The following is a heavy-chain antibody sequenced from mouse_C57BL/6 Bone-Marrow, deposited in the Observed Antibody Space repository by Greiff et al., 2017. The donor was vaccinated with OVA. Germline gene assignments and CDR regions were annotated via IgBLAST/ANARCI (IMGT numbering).Heavy chain of an antibody. CDR1: GYTFTSYW. V-gene: IGHV1-69*01. J-gene: IGHJ4*01. CDR2: IDPSDSYT. Sequence: QVQLQQPGAELVMPGASVKLSCKASGYTFTSYWMHWVKQRPGQGLEWIGEIDPSDSYTNYNQKFKGKSTLTVDKSSSTAYMQLSSLTSEYSAVYYCARMRLRSLAMDYWGQGTSVTVSS. D-gene: IGHD2-4*01. CDR3: ARMRLRSLAMDY.